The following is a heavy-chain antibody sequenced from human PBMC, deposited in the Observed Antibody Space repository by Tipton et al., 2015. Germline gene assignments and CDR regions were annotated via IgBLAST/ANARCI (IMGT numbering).Heavy chain of an antibody. CDR1: GFTFDDYA. J-gene: IGHJ4*02. Sequence: SLRLSCAASGFTFDDYAMHWVRQAPGKGLEWVSGISWNSGSIGYADSVKGRFTISRDNAEKSLHLQMNSLRVEDTAVYHCSRVGDFWGQGTLVTVSS. CDR2: ISWNSGSI. V-gene: IGHV3-9*01. D-gene: IGHD3-16*01. CDR3: SRVGDF.